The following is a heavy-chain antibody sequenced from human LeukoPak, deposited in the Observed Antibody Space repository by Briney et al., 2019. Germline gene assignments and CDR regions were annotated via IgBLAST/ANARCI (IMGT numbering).Heavy chain of an antibody. D-gene: IGHD6-13*01. V-gene: IGHV4-59*01. Sequence: SETLSLTCTVSGGSISSYYWGWIRQPPGKGLEWIGYIYYSGSTIYNPSLKTRVTISVDTSKNQFSLKLSPVTAADTAVFYCARARRYSSSWYPFDYWGQGTLVTVSS. CDR3: ARARRYSSSWYPFDY. CDR1: GGSISSYY. J-gene: IGHJ4*02. CDR2: IYYSGST.